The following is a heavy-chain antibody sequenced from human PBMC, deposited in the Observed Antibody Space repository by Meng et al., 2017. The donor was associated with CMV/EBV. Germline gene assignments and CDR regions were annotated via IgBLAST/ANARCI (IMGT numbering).Heavy chain of an antibody. CDR2: IYPGDSDT. D-gene: IGHD2-2*02. CDR1: GYSFTSYW. CDR3: ARHGGYCSSTSCYIGNWFDP. J-gene: IGHJ5*02. Sequence: GESLKISCKGSGYSFTSYWSGWVRQMPGKGLEWMGIIYPGDSDTRYSPSFQGQVTISADKSISTAYLQWSSLKASDTAMYYCARHGGYCSSTSCYIGNWFDPWGQGTLVTVSS. V-gene: IGHV5-51*01.